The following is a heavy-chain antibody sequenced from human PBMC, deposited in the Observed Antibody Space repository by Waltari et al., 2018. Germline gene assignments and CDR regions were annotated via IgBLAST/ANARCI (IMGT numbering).Heavy chain of an antibody. CDR3: AKDFFTRGGEPLAFFDD. D-gene: IGHD3-10*01. Sequence: EVQLLESGGGLVQPGGSLSLSGAASGFTFSKFGINWVRQAPGKGPEWVSGISGSGDNAYYADSVKGRFIVSTDNSKDTVHLQMNSLRAEDTAVYFCAKDFFTRGGEPLAFFDDWGQGTPVTV. V-gene: IGHV3-23*01. CDR2: ISGSGDNA. J-gene: IGHJ4*02. CDR1: GFTFSKFG.